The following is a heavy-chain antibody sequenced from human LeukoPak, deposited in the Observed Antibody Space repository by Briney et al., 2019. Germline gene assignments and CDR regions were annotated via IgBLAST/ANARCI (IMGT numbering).Heavy chain of an antibody. CDR1: GFTVSSNY. J-gene: IGHJ4*02. CDR3: ARDAYDSIDY. V-gene: IGHV3-66*01. D-gene: IGHD3-16*01. CDR2: IYSGGST. Sequence: PGGSLSLSCAASGFTVSSNYMSWVRQAPGKGLEWVSVIYSGGSTYYADSVKGRFTISRDNSKNTLYLQMNSLRAEDTAVYYCARDAYDSIDYWGQGTLVTVSS.